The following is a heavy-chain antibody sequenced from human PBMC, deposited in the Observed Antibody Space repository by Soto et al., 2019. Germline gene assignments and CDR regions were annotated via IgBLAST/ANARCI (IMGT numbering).Heavy chain of an antibody. V-gene: IGHV4-59*01. CDR2: MYYNGNS. CDR3: AGGTGWVHDY. J-gene: IGHJ4*02. CDR1: GGSISSYY. D-gene: IGHD1-1*01. Sequence: SETLSLTCTVSGGSISSYYWSWIRQPPGKGLEWIGYMYYNGNSKYNPSLKNRVTISLDTSKKQLSLKLSSVTAEDTAVYYCAGGTGWVHDYWGQGTLVTVSS.